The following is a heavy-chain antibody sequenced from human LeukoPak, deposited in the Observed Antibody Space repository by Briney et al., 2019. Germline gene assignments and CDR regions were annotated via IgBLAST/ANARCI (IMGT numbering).Heavy chain of an antibody. CDR2: IYYSGST. CDR1: GGSISSGDYY. Sequence: SQTLSLTCTVSGGSISSGDYYWSWIRQPPGKGLEWIGYIYYSGSTYYNPSLKSRVTISVDTSKNQFSLKLSSVTAADTAVYYCAGERNIVVVPAYINWFDPWGQGTLVTVSS. V-gene: IGHV4-30-4*01. J-gene: IGHJ5*02. CDR3: AGERNIVVVPAYINWFDP. D-gene: IGHD2-2*01.